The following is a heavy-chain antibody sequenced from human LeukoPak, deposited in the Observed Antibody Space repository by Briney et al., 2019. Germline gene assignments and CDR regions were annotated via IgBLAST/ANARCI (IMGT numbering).Heavy chain of an antibody. J-gene: IGHJ5*02. CDR2: MNPNSGNT. D-gene: IGHD2-15*01. CDR3: ARKGLLGSGKPWFDP. CDR1: GYTFTSYD. V-gene: IGHV1-8*01. Sequence: WASVKVSCKASGYTFTSYDINWVRQASGQGLEWMGWMNPNSGNTASAQKFQGRVTMTTNTSISTACMELTGLRSEDTAMYFCARKGLLGSGKPWFDPWGQGTLVTVSS.